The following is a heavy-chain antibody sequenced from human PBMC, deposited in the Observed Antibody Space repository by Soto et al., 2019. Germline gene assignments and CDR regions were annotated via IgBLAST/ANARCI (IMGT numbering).Heavy chain of an antibody. V-gene: IGHV1-69*13. CDR3: ARPYSGYDGRGYYYYGMDV. J-gene: IGHJ6*02. Sequence: SVKVSCKASGGTFSSYAISWVRQAPGQGLEWMGGIIPIFGTANYAQKFQGRVTITADESTSTAYMELSSLRSEDTAVYYCARPYSGYDGRGYYYYGMDVWGQGTTVTVSS. CDR2: IIPIFGTA. D-gene: IGHD5-12*01. CDR1: GGTFSSYA.